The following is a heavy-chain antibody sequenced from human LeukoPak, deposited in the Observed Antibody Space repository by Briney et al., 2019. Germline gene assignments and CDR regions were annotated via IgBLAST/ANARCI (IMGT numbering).Heavy chain of an antibody. CDR1: GGSISSGGYY. D-gene: IGHD3-16*02. CDR3: ARRIVKDYYYYMDV. CDR2: IYYSGST. J-gene: IGHJ6*03. V-gene: IGHV4-31*03. Sequence: SQTLSLTCTVSGGSISSGGYYWSWIRQHPGKGLEWIGYIYYSGSTYYNPSLKSRVTISVDTSKNQFSLKLSSVTAADTAVYYCARRIVKDYYYYMDVWGKGTTVPVSS.